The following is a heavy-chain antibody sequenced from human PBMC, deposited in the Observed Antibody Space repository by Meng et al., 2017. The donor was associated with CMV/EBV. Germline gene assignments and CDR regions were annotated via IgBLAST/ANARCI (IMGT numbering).Heavy chain of an antibody. CDR3: ARGGLYYYDSSGHFDY. CDR1: SGSISSYY. V-gene: IGHV4-4*07. Sequence: VQLKESGPGLVKPSETLSLTCTVSSGSISSYYWSWIRQPAGKGLEWIGRIYTSGSTNYNPSLKSRVTMSVDTSKNQFSLKLSSVTAADTAVYYCARGGLYYYDSSGHFDYWGQGTLVTVSS. J-gene: IGHJ4*02. CDR2: IYTSGST. D-gene: IGHD3-22*01.